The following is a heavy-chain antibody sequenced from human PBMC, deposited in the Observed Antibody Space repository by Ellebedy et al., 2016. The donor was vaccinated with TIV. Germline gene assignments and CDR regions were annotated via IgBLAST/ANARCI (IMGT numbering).Heavy chain of an antibody. Sequence: SETLSLXXSVSGDSISSLYCAWIRQPPGKGLEWIGIIHYSESTNYNPSLKSRLTISLDTSRNQFSLNLHSMTAADTAVYYCVVGYGWLIDYWGRGNLVTVSS. CDR1: GDSISSLY. CDR3: VVGYGWLIDY. J-gene: IGHJ4*02. D-gene: IGHD5-12*01. CDR2: IHYSEST. V-gene: IGHV4-59*11.